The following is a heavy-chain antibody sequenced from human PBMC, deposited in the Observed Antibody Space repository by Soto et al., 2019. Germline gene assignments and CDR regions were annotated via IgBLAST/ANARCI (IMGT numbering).Heavy chain of an antibody. Sequence: ASVKVSCKASGGTFSSYTISWVRQAPGQGLEWMGRIIPILGIANYAQKFQGRVTITADKSTSTAYMELSSLRSEDTAVYYCASIVGATNWFDPWGQGTLVTVSS. J-gene: IGHJ5*02. V-gene: IGHV1-69*02. CDR3: ASIVGATNWFDP. D-gene: IGHD1-26*01. CDR1: GGTFSSYT. CDR2: IIPILGIA.